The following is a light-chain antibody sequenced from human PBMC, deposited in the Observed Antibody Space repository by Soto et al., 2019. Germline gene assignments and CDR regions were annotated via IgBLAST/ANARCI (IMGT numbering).Light chain of an antibody. Sequence: QSALTQPASVSLSPGQSITISCTGTSSDVGSDNLVSWYQQHPGKAPKLMIYEGSKRPSGVSNRFSGSKSGNTASLTISGLQAEDEADYYCCSYAGSSTVVFGGGTELTVL. CDR2: EGS. V-gene: IGLV2-23*01. J-gene: IGLJ2*01. CDR3: CSYAGSSTVV. CDR1: SSDVGSDNL.